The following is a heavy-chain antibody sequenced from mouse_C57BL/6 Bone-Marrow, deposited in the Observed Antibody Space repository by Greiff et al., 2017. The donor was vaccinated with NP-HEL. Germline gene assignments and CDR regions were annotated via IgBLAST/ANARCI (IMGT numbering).Heavy chain of an antibody. CDR2: IDPEGGET. V-gene: IGHV14-2*01. Sequence: EVQLQQSGAELVKPGASVKLSCTASGFNIKDYYMPWVKQRTEQGLEWIGRIDPEGGETKYAPKFQGQATITADTSSNTAYLRLSCLTSEDTAVDYCARWYYGNRYWGRGTTLTVSS. CDR1: GFNIKDYY. D-gene: IGHD1-1*01. J-gene: IGHJ2*01. CDR3: ARWYYGNRY.